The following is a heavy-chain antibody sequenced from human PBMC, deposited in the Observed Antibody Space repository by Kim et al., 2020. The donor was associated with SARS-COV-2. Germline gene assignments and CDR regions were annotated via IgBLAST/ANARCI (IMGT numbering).Heavy chain of an antibody. CDR1: GFTFSSYA. D-gene: IGHD4-17*01. CDR3: ARILTYDYGDYGEGFDY. J-gene: IGHJ4*02. CDR2: ISYDGSNK. V-gene: IGHV3-30-3*01. Sequence: SLRLSCAASGFTFSSYAMHWVRQAPGKGLEWVAVISYDGSNKYYADSVKGRFTISRDNSKNTLYLQMNSLRAEDTAVYYCARILTYDYGDYGEGFDYWGQGTLVTVSS.